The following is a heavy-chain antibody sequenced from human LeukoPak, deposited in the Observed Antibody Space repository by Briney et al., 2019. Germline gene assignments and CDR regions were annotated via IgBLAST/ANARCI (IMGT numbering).Heavy chain of an antibody. CDR2: ISANGDTK. CDR3: VKDFWPARDGGGYYSPFEY. D-gene: IGHD3-22*01. J-gene: IGHJ4*02. CDR1: GFTFSNDA. Sequence: GGSLRLSCAASGFTFSNDAMNWVRQAPGKGLEWVSGISANGDTKSYVDAVSGRFTISRDNSENPVFLQMNSLRAADTAVYYCVKDFWPARDGGGYYSPFEYWGEGTLVTVSS. V-gene: IGHV3-23*01.